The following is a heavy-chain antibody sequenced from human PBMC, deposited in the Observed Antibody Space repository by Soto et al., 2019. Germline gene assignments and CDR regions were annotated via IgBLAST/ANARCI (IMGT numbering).Heavy chain of an antibody. CDR2: GHISGHS. D-gene: IGHD1-1*01. Sequence: SQTLRVPCTLSRGSPRAPDRGNSARPSPGKGLEWIAEGHISGHSNYNRSLRSRVSVAIDSSKKQFYLNFNSVTAAETAIYYCARVRQGCSANNCYFDRWGQGTQVTVSS. J-gene: IGHJ4*03. CDR3: ARVRQGCSANNCYFDR. CDR1: RGSPRAPDR. V-gene: IGHV4-4*02.